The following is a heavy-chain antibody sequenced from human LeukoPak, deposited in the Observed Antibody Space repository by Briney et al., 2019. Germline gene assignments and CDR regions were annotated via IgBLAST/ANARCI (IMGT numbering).Heavy chain of an antibody. V-gene: IGHV5-51*01. CDR3: ARPLNSRYSGSYYSLIRFDAFDI. CDR1: GYSFTSYW. Sequence: GESLKISCKGSGYSFTSYWIGWVRQMPGKGLEWMGIIYPGDSDTRYSPSFQGQVTISADKSISTAYLQWSSLKASDTAMYYCARPLNSRYSGSYYSLIRFDAFDIWGQGTMVTVSS. J-gene: IGHJ3*02. CDR2: IYPGDSDT. D-gene: IGHD1-26*01.